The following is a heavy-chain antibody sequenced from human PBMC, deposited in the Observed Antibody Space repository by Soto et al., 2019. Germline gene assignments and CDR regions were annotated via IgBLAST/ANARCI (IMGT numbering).Heavy chain of an antibody. CDR2: INPDGSRT. Sequence: EVQLVESGGDLVQPGGSLRLSCAASGFPFRNYWMTWVRQAPGKGLMWVSRINPDGSRTTYADSVKGRFAISRDNAKNTVYLQMHSLRAEDAAVYYCARVKLGSYDWFDPWGQGTLVTVSS. CDR3: ARVKLGSYDWFDP. CDR1: GFPFRNYW. D-gene: IGHD3-16*01. V-gene: IGHV3-74*01. J-gene: IGHJ5*02.